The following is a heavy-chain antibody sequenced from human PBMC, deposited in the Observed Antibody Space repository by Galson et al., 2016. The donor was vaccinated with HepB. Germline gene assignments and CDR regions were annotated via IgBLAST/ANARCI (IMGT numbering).Heavy chain of an antibody. V-gene: IGHV3-7*01. Sequence: SLRLSCAASGSNFRNYWMTWVRQAPGKGLEWVANIKQDGSEQYYVDSLKGRFTISRDNAKHSLYLQMNSLRAEDTAAYYCARDGAAKVAFDIWGQGTMVTVSS. J-gene: IGHJ3*02. CDR1: GSNFRNYW. D-gene: IGHD5-18*01. CDR2: IKQDGSEQ. CDR3: ARDGAAKVAFDI.